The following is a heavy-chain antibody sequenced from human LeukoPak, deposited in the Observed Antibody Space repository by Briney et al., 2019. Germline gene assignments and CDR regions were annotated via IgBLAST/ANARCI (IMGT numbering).Heavy chain of an antibody. CDR2: IYYSGST. J-gene: IGHJ4*02. CDR1: GGSISNYY. CDR3: ARSGSKVMTAINF. V-gene: IGHV4-59*01. Sequence: SETLSLTCTVSGGSISNYYWSWIRQPPGKGLEWIGYIYYSGSTNYNPSLKSRVTISVDTSNNQFSLKLSPVTAADTAVYYCARSGSKVMTAINFWGQGTLVTVSS. D-gene: IGHD2-21*02.